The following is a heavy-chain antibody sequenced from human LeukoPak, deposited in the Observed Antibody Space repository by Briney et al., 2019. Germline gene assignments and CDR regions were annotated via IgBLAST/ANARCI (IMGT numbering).Heavy chain of an antibody. CDR1: GGSISSSSYY. CDR3: ARDRNPYDFWTTSSAFDI. Sequence: SETLSLTCTVSGGSISSSSYYWAWIRQPPGKGLEWIGSIYYSGNTYYKSSLKSRVTIAVDTSKNQFSLKLSSVTAADTALYYCARDRNPYDFWTTSSAFDIWGQGTMVTVSS. D-gene: IGHD3-3*01. CDR2: IYYSGNT. J-gene: IGHJ3*02. V-gene: IGHV4-39*07.